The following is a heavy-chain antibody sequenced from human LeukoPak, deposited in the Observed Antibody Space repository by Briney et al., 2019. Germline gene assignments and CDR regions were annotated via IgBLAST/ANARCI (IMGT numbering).Heavy chain of an antibody. CDR1: GGSISSSSYY. V-gene: IGHV4-39*01. CDR3: ARGERYSSGWYGEYYFDY. CDR2: IYYRGST. J-gene: IGHJ4*02. Sequence: SETLSLTCTVSGGSISSSSYYWGWIRQPPGKGLQWIGTIYYRGSTYYNPSLKSRVTISVDTSKNQFSLKLSSVTAADTAVYYRARGERYSSGWYGEYYFDYWGQGILVTVSS. D-gene: IGHD6-19*01.